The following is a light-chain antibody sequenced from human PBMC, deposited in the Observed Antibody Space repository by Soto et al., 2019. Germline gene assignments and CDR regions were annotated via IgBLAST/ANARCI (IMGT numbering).Light chain of an antibody. J-gene: IGLJ3*02. CDR3: TSYTTSSTGV. CDR2: DVN. Sequence: QSVLTQPASVSGSPGQSITISCTGTSSDVGAYNYVSWCQHHPGKAPKLIIYDVNNRPSGVSNRFSGSKSDNTASLTISGLQADDEAYYYCTSYTTSSTGVFGGGTKLTVL. V-gene: IGLV2-14*03. CDR1: SSDVGAYNY.